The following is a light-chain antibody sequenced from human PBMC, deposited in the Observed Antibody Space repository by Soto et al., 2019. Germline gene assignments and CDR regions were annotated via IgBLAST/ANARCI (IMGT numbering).Light chain of an antibody. CDR2: ATA. V-gene: IGKV1-39*01. CDR3: QQSYTSPYT. J-gene: IGKJ2*01. Sequence: DIQMTQSPSSLSASVGDRVTIACRASQSISSYLNWYQQKPGKAPKLLIYATATLHSGVPSRFSGSGSGTDFTLTIGSLQPEDFATYFCQQSYTSPYTFGQGTKLEIQ. CDR1: QSISSY.